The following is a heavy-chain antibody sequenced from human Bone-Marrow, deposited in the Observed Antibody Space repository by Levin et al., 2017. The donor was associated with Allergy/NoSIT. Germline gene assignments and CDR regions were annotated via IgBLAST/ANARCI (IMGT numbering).Heavy chain of an antibody. D-gene: IGHD3/OR15-3a*01. J-gene: IGHJ4*02. CDR3: VRTSGSFDY. CDR1: GFTFNYYA. CDR2: INSDGRST. V-gene: IGHV3-64D*06. Sequence: PGGSLRLSCSASGFTFNYYAMHWVRQAPGKGLEYVSIINSDGRSTYYADSVKGRFTISRDNSKNTLYLQMSSLRTEDTAVYYCVRTSGSFDYWGQGTLVTVSS.